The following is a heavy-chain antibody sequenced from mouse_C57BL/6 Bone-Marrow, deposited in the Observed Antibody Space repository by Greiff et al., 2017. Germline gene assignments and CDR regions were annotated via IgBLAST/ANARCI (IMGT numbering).Heavy chain of an antibody. CDR1: GFSFNTYA. CDR2: IRSKSNNYAT. Sequence: EVQLVESGGGLVQPKGSLKLSCAASGFSFNTYAMNWVRQAPGKGLEWVARIRSKSNNYATYYADSVKDRFTISRDDSENMLYLQMNNLKTEDTAMDYCVSYYYGSSYAMDYWGQGTSVTVSS. D-gene: IGHD1-1*01. CDR3: VSYYYGSSYAMDY. V-gene: IGHV10-1*01. J-gene: IGHJ4*01.